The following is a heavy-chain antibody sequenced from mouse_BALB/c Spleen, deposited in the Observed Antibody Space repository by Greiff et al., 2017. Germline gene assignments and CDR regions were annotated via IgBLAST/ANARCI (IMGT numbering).Heavy chain of an antibody. V-gene: IGHV1-87*01. J-gene: IGHJ2*01. CDR3: ASGNYGYFDY. Sequence: QVQLQQSGAELARPGASVKLSCKASGYTFTSYWMQWVKQGPGQGLEWIGAIYPGDGDTRYTQKFKGKATLTADKSSSTAYMQLSSLASEDSAVYYCASGNYGYFDYWGQGTTLTASS. D-gene: IGHD2-1*01. CDR1: GYTFTSYW. CDR2: IYPGDGDT.